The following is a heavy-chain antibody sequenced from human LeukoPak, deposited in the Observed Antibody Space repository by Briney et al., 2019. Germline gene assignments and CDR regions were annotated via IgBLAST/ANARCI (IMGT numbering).Heavy chain of an antibody. CDR1: GFTFHRFG. V-gene: IGHV3-33*01. CDR2: IWYHGSNK. J-gene: IGHJ4*02. Sequence: ALRLSCATTGFTFHRFGMHWVRQAPSKDLDWVTVIWYHGSNKDYPASVNGRFTNSRDNSKNTQYLQMNSRRAEDTAVYYCAPGSYGMFDYWGQGTLVTVSS. CDR3: APGSYGMFDY. D-gene: IGHD5-18*01.